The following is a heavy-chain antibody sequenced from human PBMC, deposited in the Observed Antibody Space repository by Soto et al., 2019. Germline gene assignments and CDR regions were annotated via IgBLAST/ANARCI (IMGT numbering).Heavy chain of an antibody. Sequence: QVQLVQSGAEVKKPGASVKVSCKASGYTFTSYGISWVRQAPGQGLEWMGWISAYNGNTNYAQKLQGRVTMTTDTSTSTAYMELRSLRTDDTAVYYCARPLVAKIRNYYYGMDVWGQGTTVTVSS. J-gene: IGHJ6*02. CDR3: ARPLVAKIRNYYYGMDV. D-gene: IGHD5-12*01. CDR2: ISAYNGNT. V-gene: IGHV1-18*04. CDR1: GYTFTSYG.